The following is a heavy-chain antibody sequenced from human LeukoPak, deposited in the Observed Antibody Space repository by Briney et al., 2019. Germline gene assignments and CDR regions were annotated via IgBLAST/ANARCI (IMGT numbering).Heavy chain of an antibody. Sequence: GGSLRRSCAVSGFTFSTKSMNWVRQAPGKGLEWVSYITADSGTTYYADSVKGRFTISRDNAKNSLYLQMNSLRDEDTAVYYCASRDYFDYWGQGTLVTVSS. J-gene: IGHJ4*02. CDR1: GFTFSTKS. CDR2: ITADSGTT. V-gene: IGHV3-48*02. CDR3: ASRDYFDY.